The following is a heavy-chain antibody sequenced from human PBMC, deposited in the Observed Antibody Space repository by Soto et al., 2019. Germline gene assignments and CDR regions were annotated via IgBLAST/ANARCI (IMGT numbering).Heavy chain of an antibody. CDR1: GGIFSTYA. CDR2: IIPMFGTA. J-gene: IGHJ4*02. D-gene: IGHD2-21*02. Sequence: QVQLVQSGAEVKKPGSSVKVSCKASGGIFSTYAISWVRQAPGQGLEMMGGIIPMFGTANYAQKFQRRVTITADKSSTIVHLHLSSLRSDDPAVYYGARWWGEMTAPPPYICWGQGTLVTVSS. CDR3: ARWWGEMTAPPPYIC. V-gene: IGHV1-69*06.